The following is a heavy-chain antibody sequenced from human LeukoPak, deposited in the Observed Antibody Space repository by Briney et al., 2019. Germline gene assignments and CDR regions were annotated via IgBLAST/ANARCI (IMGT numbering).Heavy chain of an antibody. CDR3: AGALGYCSSTSCYAENWFDP. CDR2: ISSSGSTI. J-gene: IGHJ5*02. V-gene: IGHV3-48*03. D-gene: IGHD2-2*01. CDR1: GFAFSSYE. Sequence: GGSLRLSCAASGFAFSSYEMNWVRQAPGKGLECVSYISSSGSTIYYADSVKGRFTISRDNAKNSLYRQMNSLRAEDTAVYYCAGALGYCSSTSCYAENWFDPWGQVTLVTVSS.